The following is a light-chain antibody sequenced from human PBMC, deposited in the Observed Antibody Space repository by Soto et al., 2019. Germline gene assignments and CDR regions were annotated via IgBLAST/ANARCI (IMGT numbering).Light chain of an antibody. V-gene: IGKV3-11*01. J-gene: IGKJ5*01. CDR2: DAS. CDR3: QQRGNWIT. Sequence: EIVLTQSPATLSLSPGERATLSCRASQSVSSYLGWNQQKPGQAPRLLIYDASNRATGIPARFSASGSGTDFTLTISSLEPEDSAVYYCQQRGNWITFGPGTRLEIK. CDR1: QSVSSY.